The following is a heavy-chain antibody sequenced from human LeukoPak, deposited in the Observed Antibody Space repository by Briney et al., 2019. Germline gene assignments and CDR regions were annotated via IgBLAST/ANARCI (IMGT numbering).Heavy chain of an antibody. Sequence: HPGGSLRLSCAASGFTFSSYGMHWVRQAPGKGLEWVAVISYDGNNKYYVDSVKGRFTISRDNSKNTLYLQMNSLRAEDTAVYYCAKDSGYCSGGSCSATGAFDIWGQGTMVTVSS. V-gene: IGHV3-30*18. J-gene: IGHJ3*02. CDR2: ISYDGNNK. D-gene: IGHD2-15*01. CDR3: AKDSGYCSGGSCSATGAFDI. CDR1: GFTFSSYG.